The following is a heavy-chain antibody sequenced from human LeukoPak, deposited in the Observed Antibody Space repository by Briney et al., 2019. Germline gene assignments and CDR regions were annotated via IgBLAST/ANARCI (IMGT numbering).Heavy chain of an antibody. Sequence: GASVKVSCKASRYTFTGYYMHWVRQAPGQGLEWMGWINPNSGGTNYAQKFQGRVTMTRDTSISTAYMELSRLRSDDTAVYYCARKPAADYYFDYWGQGTLVTVSS. CDR1: RYTFTGYY. CDR2: INPNSGGT. V-gene: IGHV1-2*02. CDR3: ARKPAADYYFDY. J-gene: IGHJ4*02. D-gene: IGHD2-2*01.